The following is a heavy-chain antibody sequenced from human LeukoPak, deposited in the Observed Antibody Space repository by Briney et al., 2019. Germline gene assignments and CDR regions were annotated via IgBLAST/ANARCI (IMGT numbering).Heavy chain of an antibody. Sequence: GGSLRLSCAASGFTFSSYDMSWVRQAPGKGLEWVSGISGSGSTTKYADSVKGRFTISRDNSKNTLYLQMNSLRAEDTAVYYCARVRGSSGFLPYWGQGTLVTVSS. CDR2: ISGSGSTT. CDR1: GFTFSSYD. CDR3: ARVRGSSGFLPY. V-gene: IGHV3-23*01. D-gene: IGHD3-22*01. J-gene: IGHJ4*02.